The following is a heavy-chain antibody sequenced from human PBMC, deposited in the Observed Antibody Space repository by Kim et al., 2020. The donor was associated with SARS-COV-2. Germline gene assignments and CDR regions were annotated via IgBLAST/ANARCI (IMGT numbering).Heavy chain of an antibody. D-gene: IGHD2-2*01. V-gene: IGHV1-3*01. Sequence: ASVKVSCKASGYTFTSYAMHLVRQAPGQRLEWMGWINAGYCNTKYSQKFQGRVTITRDTSASTAYMELRSLRSEDTAVYYCARGHCSSTSCRTNYYYYGMDVWGQGTTVTVSS. J-gene: IGHJ6*02. CDR3: ARGHCSSTSCRTNYYYYGMDV. CDR2: INAGYCNT. CDR1: GYTFTSYA.